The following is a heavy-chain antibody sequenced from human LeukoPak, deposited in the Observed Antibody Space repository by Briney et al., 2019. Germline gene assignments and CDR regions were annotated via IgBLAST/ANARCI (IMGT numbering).Heavy chain of an antibody. CDR2: ISGSGGST. J-gene: IGHJ4*02. CDR3: AKGRARHFDY. Sequence: GGSLRLSCAASGFSFSTYAMSWVRQAPGKGLEWVSAISGSGGSTYYADSVKGRFTISRDNSKNTLYLQMNSLRAEDTAVYYCAKGRARHFDYWGQGTLVTVSS. CDR1: GFSFSTYA. V-gene: IGHV3-23*01. D-gene: IGHD6-6*01.